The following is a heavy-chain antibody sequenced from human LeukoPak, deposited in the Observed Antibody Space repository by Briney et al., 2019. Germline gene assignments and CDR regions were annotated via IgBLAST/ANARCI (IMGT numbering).Heavy chain of an antibody. CDR1: GFTFSSYA. D-gene: IGHD3-3*01. CDR2: ISYDGSNE. Sequence: PGRSLRLSCAASGFTFSSYAMHWVRQAPGKGLEWVAVISYDGSNEYYADSVKGRFTISRDNSKNTLYLQMNSLRAEDTAVYYCASLGHITIFGLGRWGQGTLVTVSS. CDR3: ASLGHITIFGLGR. V-gene: IGHV3-30*01. J-gene: IGHJ4*02.